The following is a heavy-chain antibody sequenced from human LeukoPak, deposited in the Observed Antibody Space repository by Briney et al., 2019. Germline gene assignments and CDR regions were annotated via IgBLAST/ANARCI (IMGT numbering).Heavy chain of an antibody. D-gene: IGHD3-10*01. J-gene: IGHJ4*02. CDR1: GFTFSSYG. Sequence: PGGSLRLSCAASGFTFSSYGMHWVRQAPGKGLEWVAYIQYDGSNEQYAHSVKGRFRISRDSSKNILYLQMNSLRAEDTAIYYCARERTPKHYYGSGSYDRYFDHWGQGALVTVSS. CDR2: IQYDGSNE. V-gene: IGHV3-30*02. CDR3: ARERTPKHYYGSGSYDRYFDH.